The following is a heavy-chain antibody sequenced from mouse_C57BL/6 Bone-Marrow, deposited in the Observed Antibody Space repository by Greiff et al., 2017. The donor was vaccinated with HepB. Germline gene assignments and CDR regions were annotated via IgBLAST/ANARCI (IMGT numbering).Heavy chain of an antibody. D-gene: IGHD1-1*01. V-gene: IGHV5-12*01. CDR1: GFTFSDYY. Sequence: EVQGVESGGGLVQPGGSLKLSCAASGFTFSDYYMYWVRQTPEKRLEWVAYISNGGGSTYYPDTVKGRFTISRDNAKNTLYLQMRRLKSEDTAMYYCARHVTTVPYYFDYWGQGTTLTVSS. CDR3: ARHVTTVPYYFDY. J-gene: IGHJ2*01. CDR2: ISNGGGST.